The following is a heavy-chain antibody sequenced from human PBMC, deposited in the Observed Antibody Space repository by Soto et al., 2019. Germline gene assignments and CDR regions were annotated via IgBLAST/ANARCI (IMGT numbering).Heavy chain of an antibody. V-gene: IGHV3-15*01. Sequence: PGGSLRLSCAASGLTFSNVWMTWVRQAPGKGLEWVGRIKSKSDGETADVAAPVKARFTISRDDSKNTVFLEMNSLKSEDKALYYSAITAMINRDSSTSFDYWGRGTQVTVSS. CDR1: GLTFSNVW. CDR2: IKSKSDGETA. CDR3: AITAMINRDSSTSFDY. J-gene: IGHJ4*02. D-gene: IGHD5-18*01.